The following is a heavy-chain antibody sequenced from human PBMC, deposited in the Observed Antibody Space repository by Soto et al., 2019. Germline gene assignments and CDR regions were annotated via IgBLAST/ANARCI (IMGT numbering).Heavy chain of an antibody. CDR2: INAGNGNT. D-gene: IGHD1-26*01. V-gene: IGHV1-3*01. CDR1: GYTFTSYA. CDR3: AKYSESYRNAFDI. Sequence: GASVKVSCKASGYTFTSYAMHWVRQAPGQRLEWMGWINAGNGNTKYSQKFQGRATITRDTSASIAYMELSSLRSEDTAVFYCAKYSESYRNAFDIWGQGTMVTVSS. J-gene: IGHJ3*02.